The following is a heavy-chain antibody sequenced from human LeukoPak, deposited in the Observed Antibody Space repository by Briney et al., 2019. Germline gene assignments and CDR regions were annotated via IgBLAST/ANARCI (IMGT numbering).Heavy chain of an antibody. CDR1: GFSFGSFA. CDR2: IYGGGTNT. CDR3: AKRITEAAGIYFDS. D-gene: IGHD6-19*01. Sequence: GGSLRLSCAGSGFSFGSFAMTWVRQAPGKGLEWVSTIYGGGTNTFYAASVKGRFTISRDDSKNMQFLEMDSLRPEDTAVYFCAKRITEAAGIYFDSWGQGTPVTVSS. V-gene: IGHV3-23*01. J-gene: IGHJ4*02.